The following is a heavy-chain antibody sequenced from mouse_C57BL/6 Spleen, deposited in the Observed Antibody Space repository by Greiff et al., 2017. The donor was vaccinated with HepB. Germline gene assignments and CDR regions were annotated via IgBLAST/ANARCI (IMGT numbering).Heavy chain of an antibody. CDR1: GYTFTDYN. CDR3: ARDSYYYGSSYDYAMDY. CDR2: INPNNGGT. Sequence: EVQLQQSGPELVKPGASVKIPCKASGYTFTDYNMDWVKQSHGKSLEWIGDINPNNGGTIYNQKFKGKATLTVDKSSSTAYMELRSLTSEDTAVYYCARDSYYYGSSYDYAMDYWGQGTSVTVSS. V-gene: IGHV1-18*01. D-gene: IGHD1-1*01. J-gene: IGHJ4*01.